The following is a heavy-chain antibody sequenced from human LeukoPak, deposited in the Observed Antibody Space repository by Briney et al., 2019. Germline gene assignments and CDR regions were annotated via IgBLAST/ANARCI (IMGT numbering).Heavy chain of an antibody. J-gene: IGHJ3*02. CDR1: GFTFRSYH. Sequence: PGGSLRLSCAASGFTFRSYHMNWVRQAPGKGLEWVAFISTSGDTIYYVDSVKGRFTISRDNAKNSLYLQMNSLRAEDTAVYYCARWDAFDIWGQGTMVTVSS. V-gene: IGHV3-48*04. CDR3: ARWDAFDI. CDR2: ISTSGDTI.